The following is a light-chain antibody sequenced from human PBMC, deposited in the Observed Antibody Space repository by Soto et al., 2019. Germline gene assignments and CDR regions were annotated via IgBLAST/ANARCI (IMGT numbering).Light chain of an antibody. J-gene: IGLJ1*01. CDR1: STDFVSYNR. V-gene: IGLV2-18*01. Sequence: QSALTQPPSVSGSPGQSVTISCTGTSTDFVSYNRVSWYQQPPGTAPKLIIYEASNRPSGVPDRFSGSKSGNTASLTISGLQDADEADYYCTLYTSENTDVFGTGTKVTVL. CDR3: TLYTSENTDV. CDR2: EAS.